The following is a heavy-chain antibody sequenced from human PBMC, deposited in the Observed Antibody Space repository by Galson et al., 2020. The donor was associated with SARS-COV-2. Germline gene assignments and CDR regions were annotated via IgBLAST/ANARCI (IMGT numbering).Heavy chain of an antibody. Sequence: GESLKISCVASGFDFSNYAMNWFRLAPGKGLAWVSTSSGTGDTTYYADSVQGRFTVSRDNSKNTLYLQMNSLRVDDTAVYYCAKAPITPLEYDGSSSDDHWGQGTLVTVSS. J-gene: IGHJ4*02. CDR2: SSGTGDTT. CDR3: AKAPITPLEYDGSSSDDH. V-gene: IGHV3-23*01. D-gene: IGHD6-6*01. CDR1: GFDFSNYA.